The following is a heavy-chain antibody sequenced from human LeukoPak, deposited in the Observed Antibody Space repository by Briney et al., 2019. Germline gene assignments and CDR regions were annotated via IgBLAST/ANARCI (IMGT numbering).Heavy chain of an antibody. CDR3: ASGGSGWQGYYYSYMDV. V-gene: IGHV3-21*01. J-gene: IGHJ6*03. CDR2: ISSSSSYI. D-gene: IGHD6-19*01. Sequence: PGGSLRLSCAVSGFTYSSYSMNWVRQAPGKGLEWVSSISSSSSYIYYADSVKGRFTISRDNAKNSLYLQMNSLRAEDTAVYYCASGGSGWQGYYYSYMDVWGKGTTVTVSS. CDR1: GFTYSSYS.